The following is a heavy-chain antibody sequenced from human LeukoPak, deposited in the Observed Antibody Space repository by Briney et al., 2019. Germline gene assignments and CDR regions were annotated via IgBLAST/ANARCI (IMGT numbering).Heavy chain of an antibody. CDR1: GYSISSGYY. D-gene: IGHD4-17*01. J-gene: IGHJ5*02. CDR2: IYHSGST. CDR3: ARDNGDYVGFDP. Sequence: ASETLSLTCTVSGYSISSGYYWGWIRQPPGKGLEWIGSIYHSGSTYYNPSLKSRVTISVDKSKNQFSLKLSSVTAADTAVYYCARDNGDYVGFDPWGQGTLVTVSS. V-gene: IGHV4-38-2*02.